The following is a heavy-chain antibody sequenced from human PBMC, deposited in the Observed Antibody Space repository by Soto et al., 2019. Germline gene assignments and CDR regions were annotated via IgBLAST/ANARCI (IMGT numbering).Heavy chain of an antibody. CDR3: ARGKAAAGVDYYYYGMDV. V-gene: IGHV1-2*04. Sequence: ASVKVSCKASGYTFTGYYMHWVRQAPGQGLEWMGWINPNSGGTNYAQKFQGWVTMTRDTSISTAYMELSRLRSDDTAVYYCARGKAAAGVDYYYYGMDVWGQGTTVTVSS. D-gene: IGHD6-13*01. CDR2: INPNSGGT. CDR1: GYTFTGYY. J-gene: IGHJ6*02.